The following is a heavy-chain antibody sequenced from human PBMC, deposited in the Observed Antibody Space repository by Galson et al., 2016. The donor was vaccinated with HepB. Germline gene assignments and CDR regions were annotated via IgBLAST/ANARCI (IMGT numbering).Heavy chain of an antibody. D-gene: IGHD1-1*01. CDR1: GFVFSNFG. CDR2: ISTRRTT. J-gene: IGHJ4*02. V-gene: IGHV3-23*01. Sequence: SLRLSCAASGFVFSNFGLSCLRQAPGKGLEWVAGISTRRTTYYSDSVQGRFTISRDNSNNTLYLQMNGLRAEDTAVYYCAKERLVRRIFDHWGQGTL. CDR3: AKERLVRRIFDH.